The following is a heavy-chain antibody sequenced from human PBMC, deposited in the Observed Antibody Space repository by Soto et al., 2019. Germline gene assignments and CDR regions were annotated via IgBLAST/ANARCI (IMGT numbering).Heavy chain of an antibody. V-gene: IGHV4-39*01. D-gene: IGHD6-13*01. CDR2: IYYSGST. J-gene: IGHJ3*02. Sequence: SETLSLTCTVFGGSISSSSYYWGWIRQPPGKGLEWIGSIYYSGSTYYNPSLKSRVTISVDTSKNQFSLKLSSVTAADTAVYYCARHEPRIASAGTRGRGAFDIWGQGTMVT. CDR3: ARHEPRIASAGTRGRGAFDI. CDR1: GGSISSSSYY.